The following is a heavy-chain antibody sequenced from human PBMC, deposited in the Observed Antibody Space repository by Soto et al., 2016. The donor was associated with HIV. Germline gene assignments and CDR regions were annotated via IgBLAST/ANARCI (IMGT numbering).Heavy chain of an antibody. J-gene: IGHJ4*02. CDR3: VRSVLRVTMAGVHARFDY. V-gene: IGHV4-38-2*01. CDR1: GDSIKSGFY. CDR2: LYHSGET. D-gene: IGHD2-8*01. Sequence: QVQLQESGPGLVKPSETLSLTCSVSGDSIKSGFYWGWIRQSPGKGLEWIGSLYHSGETYHNPSLKSRVTISVDTSKNQFSLRLHSVTAADTAVYFCVRSVLRVTMAGVHARFDYWGQGALVT.